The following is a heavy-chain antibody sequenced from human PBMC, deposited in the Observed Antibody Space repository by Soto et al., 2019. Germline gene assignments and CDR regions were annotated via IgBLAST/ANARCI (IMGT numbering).Heavy chain of an antibody. CDR3: ARGPGIQRGSVGSFDP. CDR1: GYSFTIYY. V-gene: IGHV1-46*01. J-gene: IGHJ5*02. D-gene: IGHD5-18*01. Sequence: ASVKVSCKASGYSFTIYYMHWVRQAPGQGLEWMAIINPSRGETSYARKFQGRVAVTRDTSTSAVYMELSSLRSEDTAVYYCARGPGIQRGSVGSFDPWGQGTLVTVSS. CDR2: INPSRGET.